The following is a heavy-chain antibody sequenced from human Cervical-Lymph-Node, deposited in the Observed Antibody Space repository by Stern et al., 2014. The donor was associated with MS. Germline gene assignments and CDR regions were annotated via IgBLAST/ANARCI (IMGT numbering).Heavy chain of an antibody. V-gene: IGHV4-39*02. D-gene: IGHD3/OR15-3a*01. Sequence: QVQLQEEGPRLAKPSETLSLTCAVSGVSISSSDDFWGWIRQPPGKGVEWIVSFYYDVCPYYHPSLKSRVSISVDPSKSLFSLFLSSVTAPVTPVSSFFGPREDALTFFDPWGQGTLVTVSS. J-gene: IGHJ5*02. CDR3: FGPREDALTFFDP. CDR2: FYYDVCP. CDR1: GVSISSSDDF.